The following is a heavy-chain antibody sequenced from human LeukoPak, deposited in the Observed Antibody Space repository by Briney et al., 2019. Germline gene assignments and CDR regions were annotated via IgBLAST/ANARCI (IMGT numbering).Heavy chain of an antibody. Sequence: SETLFLTCTVSGGSISSYYWSWIRQPPGKGLERIGYIYYSGSTNYNPSLKSRVAISLDTSKNQFSLKLSSVTAADTAVYYCARDLVRGAYDYWGQGTLVTVSS. CDR1: GGSISSYY. D-gene: IGHD3-10*01. V-gene: IGHV4-59*01. J-gene: IGHJ4*02. CDR2: IYYSGST. CDR3: ARDLVRGAYDY.